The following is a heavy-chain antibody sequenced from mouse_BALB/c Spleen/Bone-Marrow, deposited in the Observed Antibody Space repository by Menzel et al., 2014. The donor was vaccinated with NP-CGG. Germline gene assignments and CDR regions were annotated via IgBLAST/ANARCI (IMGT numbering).Heavy chain of an antibody. CDR2: INPDSSTI. D-gene: IGHD2-10*02. CDR3: ARLGYGNSLAMDH. Sequence: EVQVVESGGGLVQPGGSLKLSCAASGFDFSRYWMSWVRQAPGKGLEWIGEINPDSSTINYTPSLRDKFIISRDSAKNMLYLQMSKVRSEDTALYYCARLGYGNSLAMDHWGQGTSVTVSS. V-gene: IGHV4-1*02. CDR1: GFDFSRYW. J-gene: IGHJ4*01.